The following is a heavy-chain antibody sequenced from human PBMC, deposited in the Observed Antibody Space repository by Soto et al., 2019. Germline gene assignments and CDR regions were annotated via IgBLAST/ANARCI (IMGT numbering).Heavy chain of an antibody. CDR2: ISSSGGNT. V-gene: IGHV3-23*01. Sequence: EMQLLESGGDLVQPGGSLSLSCAASGFTFSSYAMSWVRQAPGKGPGWVSSISSSGGNTYYAYSVKGRFTISRYNSRDTVYLQMNSLRAEDTAVYYCAKDRLATAIAVRFDPWCQGTLVTLSS. J-gene: IGHJ5*02. D-gene: IGHD6-13*01. CDR1: GFTFSSYA. CDR3: AKDRLATAIAVRFDP.